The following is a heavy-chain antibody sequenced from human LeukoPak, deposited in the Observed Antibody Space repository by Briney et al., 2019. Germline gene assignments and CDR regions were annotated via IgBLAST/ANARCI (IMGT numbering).Heavy chain of an antibody. D-gene: IGHD3-22*01. CDR2: IYYSGST. CDR3: ARRSYYDSSGYPYPNWYFDL. J-gene: IGHJ2*01. CDR1: GGSISSGGYY. V-gene: IGHV4-31*03. Sequence: PSQTLSLTCTVSGGSISSGGYYWSWIRQHPGKGLEWIGYIYYSGSTNYNPPLKSRVTISVDTSKNQFSLKLSSVTAADTAVYYCARRSYYDSSGYPYPNWYFDLWGRGTLVTVSS.